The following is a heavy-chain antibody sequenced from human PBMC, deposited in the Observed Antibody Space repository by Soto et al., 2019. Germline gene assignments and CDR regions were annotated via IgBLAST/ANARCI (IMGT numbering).Heavy chain of an antibody. J-gene: IGHJ6*02. CDR2: IIPIFGTA. CDR3: ARPERLELGSYYYGMDV. CDR1: GGTFSSYA. Sequence: SVKVSCKASGGTFSSYAISWVRQAPGQGLEWMGGIIPIFGTANYAQKFQGRVTITADESTSTAYMELSSLRSEDTAVYYCARPERLELGSYYYGMDVWGQGTTVTVSS. V-gene: IGHV1-69*13. D-gene: IGHD1-7*01.